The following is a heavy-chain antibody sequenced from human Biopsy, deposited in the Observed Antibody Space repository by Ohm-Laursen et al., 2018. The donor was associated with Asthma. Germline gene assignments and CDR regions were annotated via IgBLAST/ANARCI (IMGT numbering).Heavy chain of an antibody. J-gene: IGHJ6*02. CDR2: IWYDGRKK. D-gene: IGHD6-6*01. V-gene: IGHV3-33*08. Sequence: SLRLSCSASGITFSTYGMHWVRQAPGKGLEWVSFIWYDGRKKTYADSVKGRFTISRDNSKNTLYLQMNSLRAEDTAVYYRARKIAARGGMGVWGQGTTVTVSS. CDR3: ARKIAARGGMGV. CDR1: GITFSTYG.